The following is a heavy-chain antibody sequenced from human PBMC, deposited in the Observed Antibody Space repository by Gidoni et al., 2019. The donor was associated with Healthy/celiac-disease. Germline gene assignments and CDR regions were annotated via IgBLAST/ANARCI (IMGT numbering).Heavy chain of an antibody. J-gene: IGHJ4*02. Sequence: EVQLVQSGAEVKKPGESLKISCKGSGYSFTSSWIGWVRQMPGKGLEWMGIIYPGDSDTRYSPSFQGQVTISADKSISTAYLQWSSLKASDTAMYYCARHYCSSTSCYAQYYFDYWGQGTLVTVSS. CDR2: IYPGDSDT. CDR1: GYSFTSSW. CDR3: ARHYCSSTSCYAQYYFDY. D-gene: IGHD2-2*01. V-gene: IGHV5-51*01.